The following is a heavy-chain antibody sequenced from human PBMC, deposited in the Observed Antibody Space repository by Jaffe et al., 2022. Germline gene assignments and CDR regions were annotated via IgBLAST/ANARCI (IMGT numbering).Heavy chain of an antibody. V-gene: IGHV3-30*18. Sequence: QVQLVESGGGVVQPGRSLRLSCAASGFTFSSYGMHWVRQAPGKGLEWVAVISYDGSNKYYADSVKGRFTISRDNSKNTLYLQMNSLRAEDTAVYYCAKAVVLHLGELSFFDYWGQGTLVTVSS. CDR3: AKAVVLHLGELSFFDY. CDR1: GFTFSSYG. D-gene: IGHD3-16*02. CDR2: ISYDGSNK. J-gene: IGHJ4*02.